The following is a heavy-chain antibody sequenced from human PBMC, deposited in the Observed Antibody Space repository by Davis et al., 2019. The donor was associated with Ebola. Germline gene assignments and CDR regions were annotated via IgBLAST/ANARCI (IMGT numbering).Heavy chain of an antibody. CDR3: AKTRCATCHSPDS. Sequence: GESLKISCAASGFTFSSYAMTWVRQAPGKGLEWVSVVSASGVDTFYADSVKGRFTISRDNSKNTLYVQVNSLRAEDTAIYYCAKTRCATCHSPDSWGQGTLVTVSS. V-gene: IGHV3-23*01. CDR1: GFTFSSYA. J-gene: IGHJ4*02. CDR2: VSASGVDT.